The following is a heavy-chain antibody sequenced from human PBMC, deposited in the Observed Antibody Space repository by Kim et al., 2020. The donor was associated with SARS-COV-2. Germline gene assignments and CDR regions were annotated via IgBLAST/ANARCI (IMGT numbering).Heavy chain of an antibody. D-gene: IGHD3-9*01. CDR2: I. CDR3: ARDHDWAFDY. J-gene: IGHJ4*02. V-gene: IGHV3-11*04. Sequence: IGYADSVGGRFTISRDNAKNSLRLQMSSLTAEDTAVYFCARDHDWAFDYWGQGILVTVSS.